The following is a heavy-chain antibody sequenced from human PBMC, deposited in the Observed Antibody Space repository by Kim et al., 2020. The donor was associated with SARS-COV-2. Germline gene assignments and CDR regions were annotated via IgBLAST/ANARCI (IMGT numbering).Heavy chain of an antibody. CDR2: INTNTGNP. D-gene: IGHD3-10*01. V-gene: IGHV7-4-1*02. CDR3: ARPLLWFGELKGGFDP. Sequence: SVKVSCKASGYTFTSYAMNWVRQAPGQGLEWMGWINTNTGNPTYAQGFTGRFVFSLDTSVSTAYLQISSLKAEDTAVYYCARPLLWFGELKGGFDPWGQGTLVTVSS. J-gene: IGHJ5*02. CDR1: GYTFTSYA.